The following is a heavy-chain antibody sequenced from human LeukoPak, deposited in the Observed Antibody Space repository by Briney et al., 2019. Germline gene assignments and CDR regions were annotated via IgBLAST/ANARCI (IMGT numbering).Heavy chain of an antibody. Sequence: GGSLRLSCAASGFTFSSYSMNGVRPAPGGGREWVSYISSSSSTIYYADSVKGRFTISRDNAKNSLYLQMNSLRAEDTAVYYCARDRSSARNYYYYYMDVWGKGTTVTVSS. CDR1: GFTFSSYS. J-gene: IGHJ6*03. D-gene: IGHD6-25*01. CDR3: ARDRSSARNYYYYYMDV. V-gene: IGHV3-48*04. CDR2: ISSSSSTI.